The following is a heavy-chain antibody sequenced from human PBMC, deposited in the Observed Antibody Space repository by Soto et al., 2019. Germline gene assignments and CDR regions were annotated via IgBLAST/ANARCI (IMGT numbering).Heavy chain of an antibody. CDR1: GFTFSSYA. D-gene: IGHD6-19*01. V-gene: IGHV3-30-3*01. CDR3: VRDKSPYSSGWHNRHFDY. CDR2: ISYDGSNK. Sequence: VQLVESGGGVVQPGRSLRRSCVASGFTFSSYAMHWVRQAPGKGLEWVAVISYDGSNKYYADSVKGRFTISRDNSKTLYLQMNSLRAEDTAVYYCVRDKSPYSSGWHNRHFDYWGQGTLVTVSS. J-gene: IGHJ4*02.